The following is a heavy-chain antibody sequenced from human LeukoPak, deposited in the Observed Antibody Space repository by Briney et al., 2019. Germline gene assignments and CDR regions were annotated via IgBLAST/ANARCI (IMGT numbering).Heavy chain of an antibody. Sequence: PGGSLRLSCAASGFTFSSYAMSWVRQAPGKGLEWVSAISGSGGSTYYADSVKGRFTISRDNSKNTLYLQMNSLRAEDTAVYYCATGPGTLYYYYTDVWGKGTTVTVSS. CDR1: GFTFSSYA. CDR3: ATGPGTLYYYYTDV. V-gene: IGHV3-23*01. CDR2: ISGSGGST. J-gene: IGHJ6*03.